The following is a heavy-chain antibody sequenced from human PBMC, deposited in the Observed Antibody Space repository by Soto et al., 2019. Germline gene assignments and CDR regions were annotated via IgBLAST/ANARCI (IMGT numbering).Heavy chain of an antibody. CDR2: FRTSGDGGTT. CDR1: GFTFSSYS. CDR3: AKKVNSGPGSQYFDY. Sequence: EVQLLESGGGLVQPGGSLRLSCAASGFTFSSYSMSWVRQAPGKGLEWVSGFRTSGDGGTTYNADSVKGRFTISRDNSKNMLFLQMNSLRAEDTAIYYCAKKVNSGPGSQYFDYWGQGTLVTVSS. D-gene: IGHD3-10*01. J-gene: IGHJ4*02. V-gene: IGHV3-23*01.